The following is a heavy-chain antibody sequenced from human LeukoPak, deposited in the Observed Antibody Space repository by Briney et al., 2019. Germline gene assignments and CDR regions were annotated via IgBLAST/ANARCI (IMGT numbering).Heavy chain of an antibody. CDR1: GGSISSSSYY. CDR3: VREAVAGTAADY. Sequence: PSETLSLTCSLSGGSISSSSYYWAWIRQPPGKGLEWIGSIYYSGSTYYNPSLKSRVTISVDTSKNQFSLKLSSVTAADTAVYYCVREAVAGTAADYWGQGTLVTVSS. D-gene: IGHD6-19*01. CDR2: IYYSGST. V-gene: IGHV4-39*07. J-gene: IGHJ4*02.